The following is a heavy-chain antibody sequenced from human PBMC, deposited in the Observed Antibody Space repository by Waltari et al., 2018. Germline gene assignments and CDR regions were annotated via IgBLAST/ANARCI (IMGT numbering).Heavy chain of an antibody. Sequence: QLQLQESGPGLVKPSETMSLTCTVSGDAIATSGQFWGGVRQPPGKGREGIGTIKYSGDDHYTPSLRSRVTISVDPSKSQFSLKVTSVTAADTAMYYCAKEITGATLGYWGQGILVTVSS. CDR3: AKEITGATLGY. V-gene: IGHV4-39*01. CDR1: GDAIATSGQF. CDR2: IKYSGDD. D-gene: IGHD1-7*01. J-gene: IGHJ4*02.